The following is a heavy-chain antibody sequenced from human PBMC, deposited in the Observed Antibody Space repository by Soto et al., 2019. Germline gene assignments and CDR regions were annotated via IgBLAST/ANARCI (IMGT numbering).Heavy chain of an antibody. CDR2: VNNDGRNT. V-gene: IGHV3-23*01. CDR3: ARSRDGYSFYFYCGMDG. D-gene: IGHD4-4*01. Sequence: EVQLLESGGDLVQSGGSLRLSCEASGFTFSDFGMSWVRQIPGKGLEWVSTVNNDGRNTHYEDSVEGRVTISSDNSKNTLYLQMGSLRAEDTAVYYCARSRDGYSFYFYCGMDGWGQGTTVTVSS. J-gene: IGHJ6*02. CDR1: GFTFSDFG.